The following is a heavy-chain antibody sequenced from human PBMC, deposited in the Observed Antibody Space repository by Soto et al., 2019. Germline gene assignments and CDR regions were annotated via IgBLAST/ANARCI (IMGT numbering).Heavy chain of an antibody. V-gene: IGHV4-61*01. D-gene: IGHD3-22*01. CDR2: LYYSGGT. CDR3: ARHVYDSGASLLHFDY. CDR1: GGSVNSDSYY. J-gene: IGHJ4*02. Sequence: PSETLALTCTLSGGSVNSDSYYCTWIRQPPGKRLEWVGSLYYSGGTNYNPSLKSRVTISLDTSKNQFSLKLTSVTDADTAVYYCARHVYDSGASLLHFDYWGRGTLVTVSS.